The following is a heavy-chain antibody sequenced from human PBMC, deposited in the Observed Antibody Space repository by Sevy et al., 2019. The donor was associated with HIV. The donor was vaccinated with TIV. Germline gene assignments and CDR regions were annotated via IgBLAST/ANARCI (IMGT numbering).Heavy chain of an antibody. CDR2: IYYSGST. D-gene: IGHD1-26*01. V-gene: IGHV4-59*01. CDR1: GGSISSYY. J-gene: IGHJ4*02. Sequence: SETLSLTCTVSGGSISSYYWSWIRQPPGKGLEGIGYIYYSGSTKYHPSLKSRVTISVDTSKNQFSLKLSSVTAAATAGYYCARGRMYSGNSAPIFDYWGQGTLVAVSS. CDR3: ARGRMYSGNSAPIFDY.